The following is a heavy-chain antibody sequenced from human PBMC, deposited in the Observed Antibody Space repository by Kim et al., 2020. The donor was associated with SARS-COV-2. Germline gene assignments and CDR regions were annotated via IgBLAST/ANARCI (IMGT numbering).Heavy chain of an antibody. Sequence: ASVKVSCKASGYTFTSYAMHWVRQAPGQRLEWMGWINAGNGNTKYSQKFQGRVTITRDTSASTAYMELSSLRSEDTAVYYCAREKSRGWQNYYYGMDVWGQGTTVTVSS. CDR3: AREKSRGWQNYYYGMDV. CDR2: INAGNGNT. D-gene: IGHD3-10*01. J-gene: IGHJ6*02. V-gene: IGHV1-3*01. CDR1: GYTFTSYA.